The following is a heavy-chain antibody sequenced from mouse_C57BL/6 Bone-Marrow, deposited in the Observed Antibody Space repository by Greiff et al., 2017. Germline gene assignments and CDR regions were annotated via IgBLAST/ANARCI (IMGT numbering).Heavy chain of an antibody. V-gene: IGHV1-5*01. CDR3: TSEFITTVVHFDY. J-gene: IGHJ2*01. CDR1: GYTFTSYW. D-gene: IGHD1-1*01. Sequence: VQLQQSGTVLARPGASVKMSCKTSGYTFTSYWMHWVKQRPGQGLEWIGAIYPGNSDTSYNQKFKGKAKLTAVTSASTAYMELSSLTNEDSAVYYCTSEFITTVVHFDYWGQGTTLTVAA. CDR2: IYPGNSDT.